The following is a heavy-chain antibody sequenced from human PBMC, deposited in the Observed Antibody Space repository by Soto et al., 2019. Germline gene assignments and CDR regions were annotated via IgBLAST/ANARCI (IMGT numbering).Heavy chain of an antibody. CDR2: IRSKAYGGTT. V-gene: IGHV3-49*03. CDR3: ARVRADWSVRSPFY. Sequence: GGSLRLSCTTSGFTLGDYLMSWFRQALGKGLEWVGFIRSKAYGGTTDYAASVQGRFTVSRDDSNNIAYLQMNSLKTEDTAVYYCARVRADWSVRSPFYWGRGSLVTVSS. D-gene: IGHD3-10*01. J-gene: IGHJ4*02. CDR1: GFTLGDYL.